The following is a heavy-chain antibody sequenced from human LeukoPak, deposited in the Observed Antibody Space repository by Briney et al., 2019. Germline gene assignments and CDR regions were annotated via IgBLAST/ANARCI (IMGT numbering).Heavy chain of an antibody. D-gene: IGHD6-19*01. CDR2: IWYDGSNK. CDR1: GFTFSSYG. Sequence: PGGSLRLSCAASGFTFSSYGMHWVRQAPGKGLEWVAVIWYDGSNKYYADSVKGRFTISRDNSKNTLYLQMNSLRAEDTAVYYCARSPNSSGWYLDYWGQGTLATVSS. J-gene: IGHJ4*02. CDR3: ARSPNSSGWYLDY. V-gene: IGHV3-33*01.